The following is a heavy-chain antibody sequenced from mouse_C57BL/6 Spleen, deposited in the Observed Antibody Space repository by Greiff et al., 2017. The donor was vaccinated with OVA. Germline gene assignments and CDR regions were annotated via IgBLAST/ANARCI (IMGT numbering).Heavy chain of an antibody. Sequence: VQLQQSGPELVKPGASVKISCKASGYTFTDYYMNWVKQSHGKSLEWIGDINPNNGGTSYNQKFKGKATLTVDKSSSTAYMELRSLTSEDSAVYYCARLEAGTDFDYWGQGTTLTVSS. CDR1: GYTFTDYY. D-gene: IGHD4-1*01. J-gene: IGHJ2*01. V-gene: IGHV1-26*01. CDR3: ARLEAGTDFDY. CDR2: INPNNGGT.